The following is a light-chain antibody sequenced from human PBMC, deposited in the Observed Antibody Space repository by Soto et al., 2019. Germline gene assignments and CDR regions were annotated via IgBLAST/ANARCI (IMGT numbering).Light chain of an antibody. Sequence: EIVLTQSPGTLSLSPGERATLSCRASQSITNNYLAWYQQKPGRAHRLLIYGASSRATGIPDRFSGSGSGTDFTLTISWLEPEDFAMYYCQQYGYLVTFGGGTKVEIK. CDR1: QSITNNY. V-gene: IGKV3-20*01. J-gene: IGKJ4*01. CDR3: QQYGYLVT. CDR2: GAS.